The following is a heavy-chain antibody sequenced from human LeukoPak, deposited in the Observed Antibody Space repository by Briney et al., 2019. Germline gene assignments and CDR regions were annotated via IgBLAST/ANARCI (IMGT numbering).Heavy chain of an antibody. V-gene: IGHV3-66*01. Sequence: GSLRLSCAVSGFTXSXNYMSXVXXXPGKXLEWVSVIYSGGSTYYADSVKGRFTISRDNSKNTLYLQMNSLRAEDTAVYYCARDGNTMGTDYWGQGTLVTVSS. CDR1: GFTXSXNY. CDR3: ARDGNTMGTDY. CDR2: IYSGGST. D-gene: IGHD7-27*01. J-gene: IGHJ4*02.